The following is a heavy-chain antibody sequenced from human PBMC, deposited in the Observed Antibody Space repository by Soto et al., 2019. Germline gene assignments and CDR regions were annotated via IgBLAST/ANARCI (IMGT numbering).Heavy chain of an antibody. V-gene: IGHV1-18*01. CDR3: ARCYCSVGSCYTCWHFDL. D-gene: IGHD2-15*01. CDR2: IGPYEGVT. Sequence: QVQLEQSGAEVKKPGASVRVSCKASGYSFNDYGMSWVRQAPGQGLEWMGWIGPYEGVTNHAQTFQGRVTMTVDTSTTKADMELRSLRSDDTAIYYCARCYCSVGSCYTCWHFDLWGPGTLVTVTA. CDR1: GYSFNDYG. J-gene: IGHJ2*01.